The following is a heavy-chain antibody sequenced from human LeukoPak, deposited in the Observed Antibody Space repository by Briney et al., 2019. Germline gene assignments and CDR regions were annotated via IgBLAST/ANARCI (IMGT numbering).Heavy chain of an antibody. CDR2: IYYSGST. J-gene: IGHJ4*02. CDR3: ARITMVRGVDY. D-gene: IGHD3-10*01. V-gene: IGHV4-59*08. CDR1: GGSISSYY. Sequence: SETLSLTCTVSGGSISSYYWSWIRQPPGKGLEWIGYIYYSGSTNYNPSLKSRVTISVDTSKNQFSLKLSSVTAADTAVYYCARITMVRGVDYWGQGTLVTVSS.